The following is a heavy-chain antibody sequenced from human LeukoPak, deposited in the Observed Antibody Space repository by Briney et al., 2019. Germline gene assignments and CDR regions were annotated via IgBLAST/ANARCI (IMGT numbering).Heavy chain of an antibody. Sequence: ASLKVSCKASGYTSTSAAISWVRQAPGQGLEWIGWISAYNGNTNYAQKLQGRVTMTTDTSTSTAYMELRSLRSDDTAVYYCARGDCSSTSCYGGLDYWGQGTLVTVSS. CDR2: ISAYNGNT. D-gene: IGHD2-2*01. CDR1: GYTSTSAA. J-gene: IGHJ4*02. V-gene: IGHV1-18*04. CDR3: ARGDCSSTSCYGGLDY.